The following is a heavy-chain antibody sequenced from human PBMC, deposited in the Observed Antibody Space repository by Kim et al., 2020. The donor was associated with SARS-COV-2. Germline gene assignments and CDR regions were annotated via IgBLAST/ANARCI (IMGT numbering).Heavy chain of an antibody. CDR2: ISGSGGST. CDR3: AKERITMVRGVIWEGSNWFDP. CDR1: GFTFSSYA. Sequence: GGSLRLSCAASGFTFSSYAMSWVRQAPGKGLEWVSAISGSGGSTYYADSVKGRFTISRDNSKNTLYLQMNSLRAEDTAVYYCAKERITMVRGVIWEGSNWFDPWGQGTLVTVSS. V-gene: IGHV3-23*01. D-gene: IGHD3-10*01. J-gene: IGHJ5*02.